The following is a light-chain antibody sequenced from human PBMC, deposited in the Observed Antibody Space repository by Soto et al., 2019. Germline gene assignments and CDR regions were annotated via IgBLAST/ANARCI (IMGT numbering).Light chain of an antibody. CDR3: QQYGSSRWT. CDR2: VAS. CDR1: QSVNSSY. Sequence: EIVLTKSPATLPLSPGETATLSCRASQSVNSSYLAWYHQNRGPAPRHLIYVASSRAPGIPDRFGGSGSGTDFTLTISRLEPEDFAVYYCQQYGSSRWTFGQGTKVEIK. J-gene: IGKJ1*01. V-gene: IGKV3-20*01.